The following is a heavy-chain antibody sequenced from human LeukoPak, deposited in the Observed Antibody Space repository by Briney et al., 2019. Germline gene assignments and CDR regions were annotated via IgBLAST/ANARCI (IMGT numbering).Heavy chain of an antibody. D-gene: IGHD6-19*01. J-gene: IGHJ4*02. Sequence: SETLSLTCSVSGDSISSDYWSWIRQLAGKGLEWIGRIYTTGSTNYNPSLKSRVTMSVDMSKNQFSLKLSSVTAADTAVYYCASASGYWGQGTLVTVSS. CDR2: IYTTGST. V-gene: IGHV4-4*07. CDR3: ASASGY. CDR1: GDSISSDY.